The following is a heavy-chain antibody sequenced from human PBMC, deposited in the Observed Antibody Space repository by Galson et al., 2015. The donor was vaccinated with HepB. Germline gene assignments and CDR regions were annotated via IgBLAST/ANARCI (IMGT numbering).Heavy chain of an antibody. J-gene: IGHJ4*02. Sequence: CAISGDSVSSNSAAWNWIRQSPSRGLEWLGRTYYRSKWYNDYAVSVKSRITINPDTSKNQFSLQLNSVTPEDTAVYYCAREWMGGVYSSSWSLQVPLIDYWGQGTLVTVSS. CDR2: TYYRSKWYN. V-gene: IGHV6-1*01. CDR3: AREWMGGVYSSSWSLQVPLIDY. D-gene: IGHD6-13*01. CDR1: GDSVSSNSAA.